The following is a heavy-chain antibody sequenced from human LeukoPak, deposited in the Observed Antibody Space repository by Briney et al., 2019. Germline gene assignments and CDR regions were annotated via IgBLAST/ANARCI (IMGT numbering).Heavy chain of an antibody. D-gene: IGHD3-10*01. Sequence: SETLSLTCAVYGGSFSGYYWSWIRQPPGKGLEWIGEINHSGSTNYNPSLKSRVTISVDTSKNQFSLKLSSVTAADTAVYYCARGFGELSFWFDPWGQGTLVTVSS. CDR3: ARGFGELSFWFDP. CDR2: INHSGST. J-gene: IGHJ5*02. CDR1: GGSFSGYY. V-gene: IGHV4-34*01.